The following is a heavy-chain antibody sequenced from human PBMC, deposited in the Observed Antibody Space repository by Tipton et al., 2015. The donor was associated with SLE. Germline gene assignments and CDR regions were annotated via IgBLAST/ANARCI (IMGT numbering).Heavy chain of an antibody. Sequence: LRLSCTVSGGSVSSDSYYWGWIRQPPGKGLEWIGYIYYSGSTNYNPSLKSRVTISVDTSKNQFSLKLSSVTAADTAVYYCARGLNYYDSRGPLDYWGQGTLVTVSS. CDR3: ARGLNYYDSRGPLDY. CDR2: IYYSGST. D-gene: IGHD3-22*01. J-gene: IGHJ4*02. V-gene: IGHV4-61*01. CDR1: GGSVSSDSYY.